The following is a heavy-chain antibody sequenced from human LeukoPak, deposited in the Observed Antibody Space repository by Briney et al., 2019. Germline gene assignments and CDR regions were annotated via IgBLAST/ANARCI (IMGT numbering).Heavy chain of an antibody. CDR1: GYSFSSYW. J-gene: IGHJ4*02. V-gene: IGHV5-51*01. D-gene: IGHD2-2*01. CDR3: ARHGYHSSDIVVIPAPRGFDY. Sequence: PGESLKISCKGSGYSFSSYWIAWVRQMPGKGLEWMGIIYSGDSDTTYSPSFQGQVIISADESISTAYLQWSSLKASDTAMYYCARHGYHSSDIVVIPAPRGFDYWGQGTLVTVSS. CDR2: IYSGDSDT.